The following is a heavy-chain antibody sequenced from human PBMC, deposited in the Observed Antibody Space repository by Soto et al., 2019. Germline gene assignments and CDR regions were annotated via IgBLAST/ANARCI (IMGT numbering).Heavy chain of an antibody. D-gene: IGHD1-26*01. J-gene: IGHJ1*01. V-gene: IGHV4-61*01. CDR1: GGSVSSGNYY. CDR3: AVPPPWEPRPFQH. Sequence: PSETLSVTCTVSGGSVSSGNYYWSWIRQPPGKGLEWIGYFYYSGITNYNPSLKNRVTISVDTSKNQFSLNLSSVTTADTAVYYCAVPPPWEPRPFQHWGQGTLVTVSS. CDR2: FYYSGIT.